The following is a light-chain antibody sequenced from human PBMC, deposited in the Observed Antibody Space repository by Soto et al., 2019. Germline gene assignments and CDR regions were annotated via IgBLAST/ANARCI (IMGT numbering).Light chain of an antibody. J-gene: IGKJ1*01. Sequence: MTQSPATLSVSPGESATLSCRASQSLSSTVAWYQQKPGQAPRLLIYGASTRATGTPARFSGSGSGTEVTLTISSLQSEDFAVYYCQQYNDWPTTFGQGTKVESK. CDR3: QQYNDWPTT. CDR2: GAS. V-gene: IGKV3-15*01. CDR1: QSLSST.